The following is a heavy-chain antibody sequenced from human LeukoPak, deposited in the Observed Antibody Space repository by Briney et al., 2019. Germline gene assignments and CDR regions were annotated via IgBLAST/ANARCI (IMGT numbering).Heavy chain of an antibody. CDR2: IYTSGST. CDR1: GYSISSGYY. D-gene: IGHD3-3*01. Sequence: SETLSLTCTVSGYSISSGYYWGWIRQPPGKGLEWIGRIYTSGSTNYNPSLKSRVTISVDTSKNQFSLKLSSVTAADTAVYYCARDRITIFGVVRGAFDIWGQGTMVTVSS. CDR3: ARDRITIFGVVRGAFDI. J-gene: IGHJ3*02. V-gene: IGHV4-38-2*02.